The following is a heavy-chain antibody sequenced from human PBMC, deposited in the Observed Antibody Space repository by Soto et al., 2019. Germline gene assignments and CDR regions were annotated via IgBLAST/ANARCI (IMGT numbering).Heavy chain of an antibody. J-gene: IGHJ5*02. CDR3: ARDGSSTANWIDP. CDR1: GDPLSLGGYY. V-gene: IGHV4-31*03. Sequence: QVQLQESGPGLVRPSQTLSLTCSVSGDPLSLGGYYWTWIRQVPGKGLEWMGYIYHTGKTYYNPSLESRLTMSVDMVKNQFSLQLTPVTAADTAVYYCARDGSSTANWIDPWGQGTLVTVSS. CDR2: IYHTGKT. D-gene: IGHD2-2*01.